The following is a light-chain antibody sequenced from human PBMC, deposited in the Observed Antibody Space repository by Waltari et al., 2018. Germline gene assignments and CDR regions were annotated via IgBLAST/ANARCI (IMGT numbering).Light chain of an antibody. J-gene: IGLJ2*01. Sequence: QSVLTQPPAVSGAPGQSVPISCTVSGPNIGAGYDHHWYPQLPGKAPRLLIYGVNTRPLGVPDRFFGSQSGTSASLAITGLQAEDEGDYYCQSYDTSLSVVFGGGTKLTVL. V-gene: IGLV1-40*01. CDR2: GVN. CDR3: QSYDTSLSVV. CDR1: GPNIGAGYD.